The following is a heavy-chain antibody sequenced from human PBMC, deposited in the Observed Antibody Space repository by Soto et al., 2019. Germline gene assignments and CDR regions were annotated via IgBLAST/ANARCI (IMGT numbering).Heavy chain of an antibody. D-gene: IGHD6-13*01. CDR3: ARTAGAAAGTVRDY. J-gene: IGHJ4*02. CDR2: IYYSGST. Sequence: PSETLSLTCTVSGGSISSGGYYWSWIRQHPGKGLEWIGYIYYSGSTYYNPSLKSRVTISVDTSKNQFSLKLSSVTAADTAVYYCARTAGAAAGTVRDYWGQGTLVTVSS. V-gene: IGHV4-31*03. CDR1: GGSISSGGYY.